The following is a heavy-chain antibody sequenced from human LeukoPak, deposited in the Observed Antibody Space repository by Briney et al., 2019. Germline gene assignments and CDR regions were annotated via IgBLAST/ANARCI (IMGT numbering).Heavy chain of an antibody. CDR2: ISYDGSKK. D-gene: IGHD3-10*01. Sequence: GGCLRLSCAASGFTFSSYGMHWVRQAPGKGLEWVAIISYDGSKKYYGDSVKGRFTISRDNSKNTLYLQMNSLRAEDTAVYYCAKAYHGSGSPLDWFDPWGQGTLVTVSS. V-gene: IGHV3-30*18. CDR1: GFTFSSYG. J-gene: IGHJ5*02. CDR3: AKAYHGSGSPLDWFDP.